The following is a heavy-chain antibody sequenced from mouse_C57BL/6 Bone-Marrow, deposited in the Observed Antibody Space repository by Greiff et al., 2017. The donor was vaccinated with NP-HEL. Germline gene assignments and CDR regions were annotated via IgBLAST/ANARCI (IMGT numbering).Heavy chain of an antibody. D-gene: IGHD4-1*01. Sequence: EVKLMESGGGLVQSGRSLRLSCATSGFTFSDFYMEWVRQAPGKGLEWIAASRNKANDYTTEYSASVKGRFIVSRDTSQSILYLQMNALRAEDTAIYYCARDATGTVYWYFDVWGTGTTVTVSS. J-gene: IGHJ1*03. CDR2: SRNKANDYTT. V-gene: IGHV7-1*01. CDR1: GFTFSDFY. CDR3: ARDATGTVYWYFDV.